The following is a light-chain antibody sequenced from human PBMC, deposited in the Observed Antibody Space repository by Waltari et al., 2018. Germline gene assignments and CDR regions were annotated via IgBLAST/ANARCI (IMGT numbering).Light chain of an antibody. CDR3: NSRDSSGNPYV. J-gene: IGLJ1*01. Sequence: SSELTQDPAVSVALGQTVRITCQGDSLRTYYANWYQQKPGQAPVLVIYGKNNWTSGIPDRLSASSSGNTASLTIAGAQAEDEADYYCNSRDSSGNPYVFGSGTKVTVL. CDR2: GKN. V-gene: IGLV3-19*01. CDR1: SLRTYY.